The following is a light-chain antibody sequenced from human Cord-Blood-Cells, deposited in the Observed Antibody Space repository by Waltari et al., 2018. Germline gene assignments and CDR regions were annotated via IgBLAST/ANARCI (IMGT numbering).Light chain of an antibody. Sequence: DIQMTQSPSSLSASVGDRVTITCRASQSISSYVNWYQQKPGKAPKLLIYAASSLQSGVPSRFSGGGSGEDFTHTISCLQSEDFASYDCQQSYSTPWTFVHGTTVGIK. V-gene: IGKV1-39*01. CDR2: AAS. J-gene: IGKJ1*01. CDR1: QSISSY. CDR3: QQSYSTPWT.